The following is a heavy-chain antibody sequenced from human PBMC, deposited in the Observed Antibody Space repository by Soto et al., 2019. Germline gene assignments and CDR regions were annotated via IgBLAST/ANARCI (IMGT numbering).Heavy chain of an antibody. CDR3: ASGSGNRSSRRYYGLDV. CDR2: IWYDGSDK. D-gene: IGHD3-10*01. CDR1: GFTFSSYG. Sequence: PGGSLRLSCAASGFTFSSYGMHWVRQSPGKGLEWVAVIWYDGSDKYYTDAVKGRFTISRDNSKNTLCLQMDSLRDEDTAVYYCASGSGNRSSRRYYGLDVWGQGTTVTVSS. J-gene: IGHJ6*02. V-gene: IGHV3-33*01.